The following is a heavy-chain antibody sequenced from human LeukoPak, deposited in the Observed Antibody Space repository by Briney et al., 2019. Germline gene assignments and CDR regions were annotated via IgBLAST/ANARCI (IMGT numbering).Heavy chain of an antibody. CDR3: ARPGGSFWGGGSYAFDI. Sequence: SETLSLTCAVYSGPFSGYYWSWIRQPPGKGLEWIGEINHSGSTNYNPSLKSRVIISVDTSKNQFSLKVTSVTAADTAVYYCARPGGSFWGGGSYAFDIWGQGTMVTVSS. V-gene: IGHV4-34*01. CDR2: INHSGST. CDR1: SGPFSGYY. D-gene: IGHD3-3*01. J-gene: IGHJ3*02.